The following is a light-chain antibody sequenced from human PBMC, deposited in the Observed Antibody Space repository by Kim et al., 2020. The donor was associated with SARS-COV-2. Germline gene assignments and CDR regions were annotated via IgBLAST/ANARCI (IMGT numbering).Light chain of an antibody. V-gene: IGKV1D-8*01. CDR1: QGISSY. CDR2: AAS. Sequence: IQMTQSPSLLSASIGDRVTISCRTSQGISSYLAWYQQKPGRAPNLLIYAASTLQSGVPSRFSGSGSGTDFTLTISCLQSEDVATYYCQQSDGVPLTFGGGTKVDIK. J-gene: IGKJ4*01. CDR3: QQSDGVPLT.